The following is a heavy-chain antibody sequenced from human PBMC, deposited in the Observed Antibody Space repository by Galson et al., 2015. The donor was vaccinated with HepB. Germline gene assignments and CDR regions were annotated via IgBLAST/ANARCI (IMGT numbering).Heavy chain of an antibody. CDR2: ISGSGGST. Sequence: SLRLSCAASGFTFSSYAMSWVRQAPGKGLEWVSAISGSGGSTYYADSVKGRFTISRDNSKNTLYLQMNSLRAEDTAVYYCAKDRGDIVVVPASPVADYWGQGTLVTVSS. V-gene: IGHV3-23*01. J-gene: IGHJ4*02. CDR1: GFTFSSYA. CDR3: AKDRGDIVVVPASPVADY. D-gene: IGHD2-2*01.